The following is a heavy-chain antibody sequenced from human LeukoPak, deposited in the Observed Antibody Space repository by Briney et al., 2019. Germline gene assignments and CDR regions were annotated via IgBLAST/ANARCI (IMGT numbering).Heavy chain of an antibody. D-gene: IGHD2-21*02. V-gene: IGHV1-2*02. CDR1: GYTFTGYY. J-gene: IGHJ5*02. Sequence: ASVTVSFKASGYTFTGYYMHWVRQPPGQGLEWMGWINPNSGGTNYAQKFQGRVTMTRDTSISTAYMELSRLRSNDTAVYYCARNPIFCGGDCYVGPWGQGTLVTVSS. CDR2: INPNSGGT. CDR3: ARNPIFCGGDCYVGP.